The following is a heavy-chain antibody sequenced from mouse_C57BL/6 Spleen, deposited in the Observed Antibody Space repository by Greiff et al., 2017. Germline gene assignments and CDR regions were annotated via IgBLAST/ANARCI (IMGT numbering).Heavy chain of an antibody. CDR1: GYAFSSYW. CDR2: IYPGDGDT. D-gene: IGHD1-1*01. Sequence: QVHVKQSGAELVKPGASVKISCKASGYAFSSYWMNWVKQRPGKGLEWIGQIYPGDGDTNYNGKFKGKATLTADKSSSTAYMQLSSLTSEDSAVYFCARSRYGSSYWYFDVWGTGTTVTVSS. CDR3: ARSRYGSSYWYFDV. V-gene: IGHV1-80*01. J-gene: IGHJ1*03.